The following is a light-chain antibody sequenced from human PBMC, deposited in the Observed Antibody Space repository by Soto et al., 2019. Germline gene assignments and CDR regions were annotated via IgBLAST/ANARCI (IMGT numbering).Light chain of an antibody. J-gene: IGLJ3*02. CDR3: QSYDSSLSGWV. CDR2: GNS. V-gene: IGLV1-40*01. CDR1: SSNIGAGYD. Sequence: QSVLTQPPSVSGAPGQRVTISCTGSSSNIGAGYDVHWYQQLPGTAPKLLIYGNSNRPSGVPDRFSGSKSGTSASLAITGLQAEEEADYYCQSYDSSLSGWVFGGGTKVNVL.